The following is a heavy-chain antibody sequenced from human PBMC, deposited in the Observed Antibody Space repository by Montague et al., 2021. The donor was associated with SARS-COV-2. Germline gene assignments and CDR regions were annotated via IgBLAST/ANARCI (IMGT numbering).Heavy chain of an antibody. CDR1: GFTFSNYP. CDR3: ARVWRGIDGSRDH. D-gene: IGHD5-24*01. J-gene: IGHJ4*02. Sequence: SLRLSCAAPGFTFSNYPMTWVRQAPGKGLEWVSGISGGNTYYADSVTGRFTISRDNSKNTLYLQMNSLRAEDTAVYYCARVWRGIDGSRDHWGQGTLVIVSS. V-gene: IGHV3-23*01. CDR2: ISGGNT.